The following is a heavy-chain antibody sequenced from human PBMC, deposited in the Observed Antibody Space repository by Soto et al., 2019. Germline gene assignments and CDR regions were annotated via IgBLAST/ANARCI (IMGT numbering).Heavy chain of an antibody. CDR3: AKGDGSGSYSDY. J-gene: IGHJ4*02. V-gene: IGHV3-23*01. Sequence: EVQLLESGGGLVQPGGSLRLSCAASGFTFSSYAMSWVRQAPGKGLEWVSAISGSGGSTYYADSVKGRFTISRDNSKNTLYLQMNSLRDEDTAVYYCAKGDGSGSYSDYWGQGTLVTVSS. CDR1: GFTFSSYA. CDR2: ISGSGGST. D-gene: IGHD3-10*01.